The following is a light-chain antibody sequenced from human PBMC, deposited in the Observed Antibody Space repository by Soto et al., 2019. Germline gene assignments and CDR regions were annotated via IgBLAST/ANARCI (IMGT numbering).Light chain of an antibody. CDR3: MQALQTPPYT. CDR1: QSLLHSNGYNY. J-gene: IGKJ2*01. CDR2: LGS. Sequence: DIVMTQSPLSLPVTPGEPASISCRSSQSLLHSNGYNYLDWYLQKPGQSPQLLIYLGSNRASGVPDRFSGSGSGTDFLLKISRVEAEDVGVYYCMQALQTPPYTFGQGTKLEIK. V-gene: IGKV2-28*01.